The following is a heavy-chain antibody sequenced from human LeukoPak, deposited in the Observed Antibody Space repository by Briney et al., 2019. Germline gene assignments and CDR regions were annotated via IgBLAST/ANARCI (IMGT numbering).Heavy chain of an antibody. J-gene: IGHJ4*02. CDR3: ASWGTSGWYHY. CDR2: ISSSSSTI. CDR1: GFTFSSYS. V-gene: IGHV3-48*01. D-gene: IGHD6-19*01. Sequence: GGSLRLSCAASGFTFSSYSMNWVRQAPGKGLEWVSYISSSSSTIYYADSVKGRFTISRDNAKNSLYLQMNSLRAEDTAVYYCASWGTSGWYHYWGQGPWSPSPQ.